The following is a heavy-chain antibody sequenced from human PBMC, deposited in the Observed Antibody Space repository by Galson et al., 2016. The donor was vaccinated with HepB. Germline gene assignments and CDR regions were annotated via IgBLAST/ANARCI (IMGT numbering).Heavy chain of an antibody. D-gene: IGHD4-11*01. J-gene: IGHJ5*01. V-gene: IGHV4-59*01. Sequence: SETLSLTCTVSGGSISGYYWSWLRQPPGKGPEWIGYIHYTGTTNYNPSLESRVTISADTSENRFSLTVRSVTAADTAVYYCAGKYSRFWFDSWGQGTLVAVSA. CDR1: GGSISGYY. CDR2: IHYTGTT. CDR3: AGKYSRFWFDS.